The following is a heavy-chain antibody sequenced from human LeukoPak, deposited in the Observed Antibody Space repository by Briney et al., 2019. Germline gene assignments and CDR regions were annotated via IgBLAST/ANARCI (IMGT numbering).Heavy chain of an antibody. CDR3: ATETIGRHYDY. V-gene: IGHV3-21*01. D-gene: IGHD1-14*01. Sequence: GGSLRLSCAASGFTFSSCGFSWVRQAPGKGLEWVSSIGPTGTDRYYADSVRGRFTISRDNAKNSMYLQMDSLRDEDTAVYYCATETIGRHYDYWGQGTLLTVSS. CDR2: IGPTGTDR. CDR1: GFTFSSCG. J-gene: IGHJ4*02.